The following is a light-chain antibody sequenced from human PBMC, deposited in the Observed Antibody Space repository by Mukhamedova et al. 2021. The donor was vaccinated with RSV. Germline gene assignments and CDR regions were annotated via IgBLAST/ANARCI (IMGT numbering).Light chain of an antibody. CDR2: GAS. CDR1: QSVSSSY. Sequence: LSCRASQSVSSSYLAWYQQKPGQAPRLLIYGASSRATGIPDRFSGSGSGTDFTLTISRLEPEDFAVYYCQQYGSSALTFGGGTKV. V-gene: IGKV3-20*01. J-gene: IGKJ4*01. CDR3: QQYGSSALT.